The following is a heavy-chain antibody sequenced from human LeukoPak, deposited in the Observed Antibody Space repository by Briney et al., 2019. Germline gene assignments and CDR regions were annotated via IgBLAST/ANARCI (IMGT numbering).Heavy chain of an antibody. CDR2: ISSSSSYI. Sequence: PGGSLRLSCAASGFTFSSYSMNWVRQAPGKGLEWVSSISSSSSYIYYADSVKGRFTISRDNAKNSLYLQMNSLRAEDTAVYYCARDGGEGYDFWSGYQYYYYYMDVWGKGTTVTVSS. J-gene: IGHJ6*03. V-gene: IGHV3-21*01. D-gene: IGHD3-3*01. CDR1: GFTFSSYS. CDR3: ARDGGEGYDFWSGYQYYYYYMDV.